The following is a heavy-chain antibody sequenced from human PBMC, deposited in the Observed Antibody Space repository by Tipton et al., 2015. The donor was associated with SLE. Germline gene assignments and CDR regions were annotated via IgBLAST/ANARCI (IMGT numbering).Heavy chain of an antibody. Sequence: TLSLTCSVSDASISSDVYYWSWIRQLPGKGLDWIGYIYNTGNTYYNPSLKSRVTMSVDTSKNQFSLWVTSVTAADTAVYYCARDGPDTSGYYLDYWGQGILVTVSS. V-gene: IGHV4-31*03. J-gene: IGHJ4*02. CDR1: DASISSDVYY. CDR3: ARDGPDTSGYYLDY. CDR2: IYNTGNT. D-gene: IGHD3-22*01.